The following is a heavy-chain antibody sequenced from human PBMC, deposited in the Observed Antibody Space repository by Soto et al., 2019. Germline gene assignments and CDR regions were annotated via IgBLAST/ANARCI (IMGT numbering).Heavy chain of an antibody. J-gene: IGHJ1*01. V-gene: IGHV1-18*01. D-gene: IGHD2-15*01. CDR3: ARSNAVVEGSFQH. CDR1: GYTFTSYG. Sequence: ASVKVSCKASGYTFTSYGVSWVRQAPGQGLEWMGWISGYNGNTNYAQKFQGRVTMTTDTSASTAYMELRSLRSDDTAVYYCARSNAVVEGSFQHGAQGPVVTVP. CDR2: ISGYNGNT.